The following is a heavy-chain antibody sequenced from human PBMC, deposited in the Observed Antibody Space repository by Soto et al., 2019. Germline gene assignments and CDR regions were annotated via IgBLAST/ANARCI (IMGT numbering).Heavy chain of an antibody. CDR1: GYSFTSYW. CDR2: IYPGDSDT. V-gene: IGHV5-51*01. D-gene: IGHD5-18*01. Sequence: GESLQISCKGSGYSFTSYWISWVRQMPGKGLEWMGIIYPGDSDTRYSPSSQGQVTISADKSISTAYLQWSSLQASDTATYYCARSDTAMEIFDYWGQGTLVTVSS. J-gene: IGHJ4*02. CDR3: ARSDTAMEIFDY.